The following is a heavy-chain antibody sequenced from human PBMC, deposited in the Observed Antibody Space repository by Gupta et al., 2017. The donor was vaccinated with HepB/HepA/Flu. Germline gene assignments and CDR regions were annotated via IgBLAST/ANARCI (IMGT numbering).Heavy chain of an antibody. CDR2: INHSGST. Sequence: QVQLQQWGAGLLKPSETLSLTCAVYGGSFSGYYWSWIRQPPGKGLEWIGEINHSGSTNYNPSLKSRVTISVDTSKNQFSLKLSSVTAADTAVYYCARWRDIVVVPAADDAFDIWGQGTMVTGAS. V-gene: IGHV4-34*01. CDR3: ARWRDIVVVPAADDAFDI. J-gene: IGHJ3*02. CDR1: GGSFSGYY. D-gene: IGHD2-2*01.